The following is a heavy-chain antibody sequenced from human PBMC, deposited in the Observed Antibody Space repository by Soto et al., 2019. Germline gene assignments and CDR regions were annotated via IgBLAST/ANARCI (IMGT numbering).Heavy chain of an antibody. V-gene: IGHV2-5*02. J-gene: IGHJ4*02. CDR2: TYWDDNK. Sequence: QITLKESGPTLVKPTQTLTLTCTFSGFSLSTSGVGVGWIRQPPGKALEWLPLTYWDDNKRYSPSLKSRRTITTDTSKNHGVLTVINMDLVNTASDYCAHRRGVGATIDYWGQGTLVTVSS. CDR1: GFSLSTSGVG. CDR3: AHRRGVGATIDY. D-gene: IGHD1-26*01.